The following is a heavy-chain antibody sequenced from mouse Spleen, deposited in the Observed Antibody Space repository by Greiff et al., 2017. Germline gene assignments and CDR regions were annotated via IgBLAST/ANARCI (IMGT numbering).Heavy chain of an antibody. Sequence: EVQLVESGGGLVKPGGSLKLSCAASGFTFSSYTMSWVRQTPEKRLEWVATISSGGSYTYYPDSVKGRFTISRDNAKNTLYLQMSSLKSEDTAMYYCTRGDGYWAYWGQGTLVTVSA. J-gene: IGHJ3*01. D-gene: IGHD2-3*01. V-gene: IGHV5-6-4*01. CDR3: TRGDGYWAY. CDR2: ISSGGSYT. CDR1: GFTFSSYT.